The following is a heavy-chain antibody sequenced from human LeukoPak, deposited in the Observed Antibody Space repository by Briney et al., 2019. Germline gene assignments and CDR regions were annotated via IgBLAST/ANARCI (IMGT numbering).Heavy chain of an antibody. CDR2: INPNSGGT. J-gene: IGHJ4*02. D-gene: IGHD5-24*01. Sequence: ASXXVSCKASGYTFTGYYMHWVRQAPGQGVEWMGRINPNSGGTNYAQKFQGRVTMTRDTSISTAYMELSRLRSDDTAVYYCARAGGLQEDFDYWGQGTLVTVSS. CDR1: GYTFTGYY. CDR3: ARAGGLQEDFDY. V-gene: IGHV1-2*06.